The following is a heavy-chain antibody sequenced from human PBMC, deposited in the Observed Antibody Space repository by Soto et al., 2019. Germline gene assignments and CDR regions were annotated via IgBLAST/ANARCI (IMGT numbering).Heavy chain of an antibody. Sequence: QVQLVQSGAEVKEPGASVKVSCKASGYTFTSYGISWVRQAPGQGLEWMGWISAYNGNTNYAQKLQGRVTMTTDTSTSTADMELRSLRSDDTAVYYCARDWSRGDISDSSSWPAGPAFDIWGQGTMVTVSS. D-gene: IGHD6-13*01. CDR2: ISAYNGNT. CDR3: ARDWSRGDISDSSSWPAGPAFDI. CDR1: GYTFTSYG. V-gene: IGHV1-18*04. J-gene: IGHJ3*02.